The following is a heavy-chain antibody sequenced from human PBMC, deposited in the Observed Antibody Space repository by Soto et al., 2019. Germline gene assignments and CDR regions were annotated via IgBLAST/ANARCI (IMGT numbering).Heavy chain of an antibody. CDR3: SRDDSDWFFN. J-gene: IGHJ4*02. D-gene: IGHD3-9*01. CDR1: GFSISNYG. Sequence: PGGSLRLSCVASGFSISNYGMHWVRQSPGRGLEWVAVIWFDGRNIAYAASVKGRFTISGDDSKKTAYLQMNSLESEDTAVYYCSRDDSDWFFNWGRGTLVTVS. V-gene: IGHV3-33*01. CDR2: IWFDGRNI.